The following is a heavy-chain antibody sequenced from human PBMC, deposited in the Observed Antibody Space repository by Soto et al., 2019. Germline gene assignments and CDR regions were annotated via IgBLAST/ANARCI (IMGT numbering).Heavy chain of an antibody. J-gene: IGHJ6*03. CDR1: GFTFNKYW. V-gene: IGHV3-7*01. D-gene: IGHD2-8*02. CDR2: INQDGNKE. Sequence: GGSLRLSCAASGFTFNKYWMSWVRQAPGKGLELMATINQDGNKEYYVDSVKGRFTISRDNAKNSLYLQINSLRAEDSAVFYCARYCAGGDCYPDYYYFYIDVWGKGTTVTVSS. CDR3: ARYCAGGDCYPDYYYFYIDV.